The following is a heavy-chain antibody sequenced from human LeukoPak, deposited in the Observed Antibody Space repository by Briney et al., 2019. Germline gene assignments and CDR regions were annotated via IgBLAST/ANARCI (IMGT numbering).Heavy chain of an antibody. CDR1: GFTFSSYA. CDR3: AKDRGSQHWAFDY. CDR2: ISGSGGST. D-gene: IGHD1-26*01. V-gene: IGHV3-23*01. Sequence: GGSLRLSCAASGFTFSSYAMSWVRQAPGKGLEWVSAISGSGGSTYYADSVKGRFTISRDNSKNALYLQMNSLRAEDTAVYYCAKDRGSQHWAFDYWGQGTLVTVSS. J-gene: IGHJ4*02.